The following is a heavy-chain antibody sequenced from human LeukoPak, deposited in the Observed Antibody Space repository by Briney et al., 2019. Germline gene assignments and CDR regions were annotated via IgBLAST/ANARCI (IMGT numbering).Heavy chain of an antibody. D-gene: IGHD2-2*01. V-gene: IGHV3-30*04. CDR3: ARDSGFRYCSSTSCYEYYFDY. CDR2: ISYDGSNK. Sequence: GGSLRLSCAASGLTFSSYAMHWVRQAPGKGLEWVAVISYDGSNKYYADSVKGRFTISRDNSKNTLYLQMNSLRAEDTAVYYCARDSGFRYCSSTSCYEYYFDYWGQGTLVTVSS. J-gene: IGHJ4*02. CDR1: GLTFSSYA.